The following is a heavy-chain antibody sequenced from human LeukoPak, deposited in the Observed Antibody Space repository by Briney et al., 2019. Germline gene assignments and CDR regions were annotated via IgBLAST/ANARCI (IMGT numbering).Heavy chain of an antibody. CDR2: INAGNGNT. CDR1: GYTFTSYA. J-gene: IGHJ3*02. V-gene: IGHV1-3*01. D-gene: IGHD4-23*01. Sequence: ASVKVSCKASGYTFTSYAMHRVRQAPGQRLEWMGWINAGNGNTKYSQKFQGRVTITRDTSISTAYMELSRLRSDDTAVYYCARDPLGGTSLFDDAFDIWGQGTMVTVSS. CDR3: ARDPLGGTSLFDDAFDI.